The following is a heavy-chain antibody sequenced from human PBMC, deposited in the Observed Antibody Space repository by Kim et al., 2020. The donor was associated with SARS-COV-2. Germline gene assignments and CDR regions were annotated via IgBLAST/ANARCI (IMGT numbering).Heavy chain of an antibody. Sequence: SETLSLTCAVSGGSISSSNWWSWVRQPPGKGLEWIGEIYHSGSTNYNPSLKSRVTISVDKSKNQFSLKLSSVTAADTAVYYCARTLRFLEKNDAFDIWGQGTMVTVSS. CDR3: ARTLRFLEKNDAFDI. D-gene: IGHD3-3*01. CDR2: IYHSGST. CDR1: GGSISSSNW. V-gene: IGHV4-4*02. J-gene: IGHJ3*02.